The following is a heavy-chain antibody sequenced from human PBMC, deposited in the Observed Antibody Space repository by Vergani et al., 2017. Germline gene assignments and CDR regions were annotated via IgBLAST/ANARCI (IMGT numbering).Heavy chain of an antibody. CDR2: ISYDGSNK. V-gene: IGHV3-30*03. CDR1: GFTFSSYG. CDR3: ATVGPRYCSGGSCYPTTYYYYYGMDV. Sequence: QVQLVESGGGVVQPGRSLRLSCAASGFTFSSYGMHWVRQAPGKGLEWVAVISYDGSNKYYADSVKGRFTISRDNSKNTLYLQMNSLRAEDTAVYYCATVGPRYCSGGSCYPTTYYYYYGMDVWGQGTTVTVSS. D-gene: IGHD2-15*01. J-gene: IGHJ6*02.